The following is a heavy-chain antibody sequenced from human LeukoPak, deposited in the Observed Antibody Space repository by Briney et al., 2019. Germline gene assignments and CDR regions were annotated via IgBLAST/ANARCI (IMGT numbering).Heavy chain of an antibody. CDR3: ARDRYSNYEYYFDY. J-gene: IGHJ4*02. CDR2: IYTSGST. Sequence: SETLSLTCTVSGDSISSYYWSWIRQPAGKGLEWIGRIYTSGSTNYNPSLKSRVTMSVDTSKNQFSLKLSSVTAADTAVYYCARDRYSNYEYYFDYWGQGTLVTVSS. D-gene: IGHD4-11*01. V-gene: IGHV4-4*07. CDR1: GDSISSYY.